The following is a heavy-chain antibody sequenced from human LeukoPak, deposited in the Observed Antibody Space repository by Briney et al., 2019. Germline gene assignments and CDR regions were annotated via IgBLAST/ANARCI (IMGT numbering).Heavy chain of an antibody. CDR2: INHSGST. V-gene: IGHV4-34*01. J-gene: IGHJ4*02. CDR3: ARALGYCSGGSCYYGY. CDR1: GGSFSGYY. D-gene: IGHD2-15*01. Sequence: PSETLSLTCAVYGGSFSGYYWGWIRQPPGKGLEWIGEINHSGSTNYNPSLKSRVTISVDTSKNQFSLKLSSVTAADTAVYYCARALGYCSGGSCYYGYWGQGTLVTVSS.